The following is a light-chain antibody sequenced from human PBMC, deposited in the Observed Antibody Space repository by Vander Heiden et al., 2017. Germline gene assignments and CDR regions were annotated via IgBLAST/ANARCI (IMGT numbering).Light chain of an antibody. V-gene: IGLV10-54*04. CDR2: IFN. Sequence: QAGLTQPPSVSKGLRQTATRTSPGNSNNGGNQGAALVQQHQDHPPKFLSNIFNNRPSGIPERFSASRSGNTASLTITGLQPEDEADYYCSAWDTSLSVVVFGGGTKLTVL. CDR3: SAWDTSLSVVV. CDR1: SNNGGNQG. J-gene: IGLJ2*01.